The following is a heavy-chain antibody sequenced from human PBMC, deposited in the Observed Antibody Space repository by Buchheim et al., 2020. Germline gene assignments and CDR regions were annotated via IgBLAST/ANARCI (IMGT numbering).Heavy chain of an antibody. CDR2: ISSSSSYI. V-gene: IGHV3-21*01. CDR1: GFTFSSYS. Sequence: EVQLMESGGGLVKPGGSLRLSCAASGFTFSSYSMNWVRQAPGKGLEWVSSISSSSSYIYYADSVKGRFTISRDNAKNSLYLQMNSLRAEDTAVYYCAREYSGSYLLFSKYYYYGMDVWGQGTT. CDR3: AREYSGSYLLFSKYYYYGMDV. D-gene: IGHD1-26*01. J-gene: IGHJ6*02.